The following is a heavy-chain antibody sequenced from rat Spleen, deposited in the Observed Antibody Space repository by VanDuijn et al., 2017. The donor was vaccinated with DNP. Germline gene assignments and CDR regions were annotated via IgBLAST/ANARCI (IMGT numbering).Heavy chain of an antibody. V-gene: IGHV5-20*01. J-gene: IGHJ2*01. CDR3: ARRAYYGLSFYFDF. CDR2: ISPDGGSI. Sequence: EVQLVESGGGLVQPGRSLRLSCAASGFTFGDYYMSWVRQPPTKGLEWVASISPDGGSIYYRDSVKGRFTMSRDNAMSSLYLQMDSLRSEDTATYYCARRAYYGLSFYFDFWGQGVMVTVSS. D-gene: IGHD1-6*01. CDR1: GFTFGDYY.